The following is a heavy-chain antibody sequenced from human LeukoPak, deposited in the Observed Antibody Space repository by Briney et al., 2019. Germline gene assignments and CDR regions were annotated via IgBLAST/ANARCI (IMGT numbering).Heavy chain of an antibody. CDR1: GFTFSRYT. Sequence: GGSLRLSCAVSGFTFSRYTMHWVRQAPGKGLEWVTVTSEDGTNKFYAGSVKGRFTVSRDNSKNMLLLQMNSLRREGTAVYYCVSGDFRFWGQGTLVTVSS. D-gene: IGHD2-21*01. V-gene: IGHV3-30*04. CDR2: TSEDGTNK. J-gene: IGHJ4*02. CDR3: VSGDFRF.